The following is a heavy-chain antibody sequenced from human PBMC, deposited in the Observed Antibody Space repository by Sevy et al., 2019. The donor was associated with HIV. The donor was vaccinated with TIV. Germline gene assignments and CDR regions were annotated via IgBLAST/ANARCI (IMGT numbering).Heavy chain of an antibody. CDR2: ISYDGGVK. D-gene: IGHD3-22*01. CDR1: GFTFSIYA. J-gene: IGHJ6*02. V-gene: IGHV3-30*04. Sequence: GGSLRLSCAASGFTFSIYAMHWVRQAPDKGLEWVAVISYDGGVKYFADSVKGRVTISRDNSKNTLYLQMNSLGPEETAVYYCARDLPSAVINPFYYYGLDVWGQGTTVTVSS. CDR3: ARDLPSAVINPFYYYGLDV.